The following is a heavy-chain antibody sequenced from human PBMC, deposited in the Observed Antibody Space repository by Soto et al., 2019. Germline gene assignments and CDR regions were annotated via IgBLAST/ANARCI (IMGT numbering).Heavy chain of an antibody. D-gene: IGHD3-22*01. Sequence: SETLSLTCAVYGGSFSGYYWSWIRQPPGKGLEWIGEINHSGSTNCNPSLKSRVTISVDTSKNQFSLKLSSVTAADTAVYYCATNDYDSSGYSDYWVQGTLVTVSS. CDR3: ATNDYDSSGYSDY. J-gene: IGHJ4*02. CDR1: GGSFSGYY. V-gene: IGHV4-34*01. CDR2: INHSGST.